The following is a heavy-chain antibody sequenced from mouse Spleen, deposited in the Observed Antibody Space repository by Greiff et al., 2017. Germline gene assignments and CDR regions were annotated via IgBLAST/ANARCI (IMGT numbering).Heavy chain of an antibody. CDR1: GFTFSSYA. Sequence: EVQVVESGGGLVKPGGSLKLSCAASGFTFSSYAMSWVRQTPEKRLEWVATISSGGSYTYYPDSVKGRFTISRDNAKNTLYLQMSSLRSEDTAMYYCARLQLAWYFDVWGAGTTVTVSS. J-gene: IGHJ1*01. V-gene: IGHV5-9-3*01. CDR3: ARLQLAWYFDV. D-gene: IGHD4-1*02. CDR2: ISSGGSYT.